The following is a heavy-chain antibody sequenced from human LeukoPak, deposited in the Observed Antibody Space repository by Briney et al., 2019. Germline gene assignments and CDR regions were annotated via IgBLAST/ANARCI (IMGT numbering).Heavy chain of an antibody. CDR1: GGSIISTTYY. CDR2: IYYSGST. J-gene: IGHJ3*01. V-gene: IGHV4-39*01. CDR3: AKSMTIQIRPFDV. D-gene: IGHD5-18*01. Sequence: PSETLSLTCTVSGGSIISTTYYWGWIRQPPGKGLEWIGCIYYSGSTYYNPSLKSRVTISVDTSQNQFSLMLSSVTAANTAVYYCAKSMTIQIRPFDVWGQGTMVTVSS.